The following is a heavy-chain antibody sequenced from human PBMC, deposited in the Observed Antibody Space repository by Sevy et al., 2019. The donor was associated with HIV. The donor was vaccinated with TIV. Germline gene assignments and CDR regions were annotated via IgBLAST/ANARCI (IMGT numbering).Heavy chain of an antibody. Sequence: GGSLRLSCAASGFTFSSYGMHWVRQAPGKGLEWVAVIWYDGSNKYYADSVKGRFTISRDNSKNTLYLQMNSLRAEDTAVYYCARSLVRGSSTGYGMDVWGQGTTVTVSS. CDR2: IWYDGSNK. CDR3: ARSLVRGSSTGYGMDV. CDR1: GFTFSSYG. V-gene: IGHV3-33*01. D-gene: IGHD3-16*01. J-gene: IGHJ6*02.